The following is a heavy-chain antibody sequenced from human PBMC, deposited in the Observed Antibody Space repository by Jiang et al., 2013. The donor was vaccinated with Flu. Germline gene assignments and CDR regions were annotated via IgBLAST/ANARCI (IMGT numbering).Heavy chain of an antibody. V-gene: IGHV4-59*08. D-gene: IGHD6-19*01. CDR2: IHYSGST. CDR1: GGSIRSYY. J-gene: IGHJ4*02. CDR3: ARHRDYDSGWSDY. Sequence: SGSGLVKPSETLSLTCTVSGGSIRSYYWSWIRQPPGKGLEWIGYIHYSGSTKYSPSLQSRVTISVDTRNQFSLRLTSVTAADTAMYYCARHRDYDSGWSDYWGQGTLVTVSS.